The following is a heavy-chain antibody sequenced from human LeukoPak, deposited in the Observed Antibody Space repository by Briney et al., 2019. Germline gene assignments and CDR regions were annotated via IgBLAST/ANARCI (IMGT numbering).Heavy chain of an antibody. CDR1: GFTFGDYA. J-gene: IGHJ4*02. V-gene: IGHV3-48*01. Sequence: SGGSLRLSCTASGFTFGDYAMNRLRQAPGKGLEWVSYIAGSSDSILYTDSVKGRFTISRDNAKNSAYLQMNSLRAEDTALYYCAKVPRTNHDNFFDYWGQGTLVTVSS. D-gene: IGHD2-8*01. CDR3: AKVPRTNHDNFFDY. CDR2: IAGSSDSI.